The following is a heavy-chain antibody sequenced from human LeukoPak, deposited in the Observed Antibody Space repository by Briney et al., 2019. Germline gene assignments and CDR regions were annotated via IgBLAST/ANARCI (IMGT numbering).Heavy chain of an antibody. CDR2: INHSGST. J-gene: IGHJ6*02. D-gene: IGHD2-21*01. CDR1: GFTFSNYA. V-gene: IGHV4-34*01. CDR3: ARGEGDHSLYGMDV. Sequence: PGGSLRLSCAASGFTFSNYAMNWIRQPPGKGLEWIGEINHSGSTNYNPSLKSRVTISVDTSKNQFSLKLSSVTAADTAVYYCARGEGDHSLYGMDVWGQGTTVTVSS.